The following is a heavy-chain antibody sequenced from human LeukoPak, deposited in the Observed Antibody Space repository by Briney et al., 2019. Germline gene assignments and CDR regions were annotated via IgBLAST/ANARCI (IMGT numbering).Heavy chain of an antibody. V-gene: IGHV1-18*01. J-gene: IGHJ4*02. Sequence: ASVKVSCKASGYTFINYGISWVRQAPGQGLEWMGWISAYNGNTHSSQKFQGRVTMTTDTSTTTAYMELRSLRSDDTAVYFCASSGSYGEFDYWGQGTLVTVSS. CDR2: ISAYNGNT. CDR3: ASSGSYGEFDY. CDR1: GYTFINYG. D-gene: IGHD1-26*01.